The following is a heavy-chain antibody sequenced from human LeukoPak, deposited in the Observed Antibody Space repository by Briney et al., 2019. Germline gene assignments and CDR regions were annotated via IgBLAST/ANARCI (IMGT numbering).Heavy chain of an antibody. CDR2: IYYSGST. J-gene: IGHJ4*02. V-gene: IGHV4-39*01. D-gene: IGHD3-22*01. CDR1: SGSFSNYY. CDR3: ARQYYYDSSAED. Sequence: SETLSLTCAVYSGSFSNYYWGWIRQPPGKGLEWIGSIYYSGSTYYNPSLKSRVTISVDTSKNQFSLKLSSVTAADTAVYYCARQYYYDSSAEDWGQGTLVTVSS.